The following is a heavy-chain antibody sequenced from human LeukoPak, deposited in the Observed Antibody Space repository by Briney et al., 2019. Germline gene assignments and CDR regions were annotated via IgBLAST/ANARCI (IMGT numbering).Heavy chain of an antibody. Sequence: TGGSLRLSCAVSEFTFSTFWMTWVRQAPGKGLEWAANINQDGSKINYVDSVKGRFTISRDNAKNSLYLQMNSLRAEDTAVYYCARDLYSGYDSPGAPWGQGTLVTVSS. CDR2: INQDGSKI. V-gene: IGHV3-7*01. D-gene: IGHD5-12*01. CDR1: EFTFSTFW. CDR3: ARDLYSGYDSPGAP. J-gene: IGHJ5*02.